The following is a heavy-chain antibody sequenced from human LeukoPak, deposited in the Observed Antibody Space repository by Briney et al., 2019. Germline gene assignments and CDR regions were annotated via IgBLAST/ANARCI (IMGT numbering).Heavy chain of an antibody. J-gene: IGHJ4*02. CDR3: AKDNYYDSSGPIGDY. V-gene: IGHV3-30-3*01. CDR1: GFTFSTYA. CDR2: ISYDGSNK. D-gene: IGHD3-22*01. Sequence: GGSLRLSCAASGFTFSTYAMHWARQAPGKGLEWVAVISYDGSNKYYADSVKGRFTISRDNSKNTLYLQMNSLRAEDTAVYYCAKDNYYDSSGPIGDYWGQGTLVTVSS.